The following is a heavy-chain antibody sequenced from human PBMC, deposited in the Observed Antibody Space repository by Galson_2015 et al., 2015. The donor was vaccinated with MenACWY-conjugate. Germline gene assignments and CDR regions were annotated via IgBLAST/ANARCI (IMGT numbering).Heavy chain of an antibody. V-gene: IGHV3-30*18. J-gene: IGHJ6*02. CDR1: GFTFSSYG. CDR3: AKSRLDESTP. CDR2: ISYDGSNK. Sequence: SLRLSCAASGFTFSSYGMHWVRQAPGKGLEWVAVISYDGSNKYYADSVKGRFTISRDNSENTLYLQMNSLRAEDTAVYYCAKSRLDESTPWGQGTTVTVSS. D-gene: IGHD1-1*01.